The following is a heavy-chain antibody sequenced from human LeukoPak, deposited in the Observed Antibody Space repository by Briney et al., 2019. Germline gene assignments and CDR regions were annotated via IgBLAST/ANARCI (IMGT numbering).Heavy chain of an antibody. V-gene: IGHV4-59*01. D-gene: IGHD6-19*01. CDR1: GGSISGYD. Sequence: PSETLSLTCTVSGGSISGYDWSWIRQPPGKGLEWVGSISYSGSTNYNPSLKSRVTISVDTSKNQFSLKLNSVTAADTAVYYCGREGRTVVGAFAIWGQGTMVTVSS. CDR3: GREGRTVVGAFAI. J-gene: IGHJ3*02. CDR2: ISYSGST.